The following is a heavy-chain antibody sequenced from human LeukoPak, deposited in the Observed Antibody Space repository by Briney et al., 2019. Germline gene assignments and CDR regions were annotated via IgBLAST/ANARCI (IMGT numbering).Heavy chain of an antibody. J-gene: IGHJ4*02. V-gene: IGHV3-30*04. D-gene: IGHD6-6*01. Sequence: GRSLRLSCAASGFTFSSYAMHWVRQAPGKGLEWLAVISYDGRTEYYAGSVKGRFTTSRDNSKNTLYLQIDSLRDEDTAIYYCARPRMEGTSSMYFDFWGQGIVVTVSS. CDR3: ARPRMEGTSSMYFDF. CDR2: ISYDGRTE. CDR1: GFTFSSYA.